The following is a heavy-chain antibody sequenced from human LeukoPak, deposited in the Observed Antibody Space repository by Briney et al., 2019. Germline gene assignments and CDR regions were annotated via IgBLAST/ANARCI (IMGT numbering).Heavy chain of an antibody. V-gene: IGHV3-7*01. CDR3: ARDVWTYSGEAFDY. D-gene: IGHD5-12*01. CDR2: IKEDGSVK. Sequence: GGSLRLSCAASGFAFSSYAMSWVRQAPGKGLEWVANIKEDGSVKYYVDSVKGRFSISRDNAKSSLYLQMSSLRAEDTAAYYCARDVWTYSGEAFDYWGQGALVTVSS. J-gene: IGHJ4*02. CDR1: GFAFSSYA.